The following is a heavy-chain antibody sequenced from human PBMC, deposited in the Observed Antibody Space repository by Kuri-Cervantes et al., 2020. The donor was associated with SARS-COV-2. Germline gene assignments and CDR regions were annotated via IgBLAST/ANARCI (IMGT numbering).Heavy chain of an antibody. Sequence: SETLSLTCTVSGGSISSGSYYWSWIRQPAGKGLEWIGYIYTSGSTSYNPSLKSRVTISVDTSKNQFSLKLRSVTAADKSFYYCARVREFYEIDYWGQGTLVTVSS. CDR2: IYTSGST. D-gene: IGHD2/OR15-2a*01. CDR1: GGSISSGSYY. J-gene: IGHJ4*02. CDR3: ARVREFYEIDY. V-gene: IGHV4-61*09.